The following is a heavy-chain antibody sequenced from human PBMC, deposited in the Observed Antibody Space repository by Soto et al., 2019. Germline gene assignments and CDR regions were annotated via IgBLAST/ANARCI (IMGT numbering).Heavy chain of an antibody. V-gene: IGHV1-3*01. CDR2: INAGNGNT. CDR1: GYTFTSYA. J-gene: IGHJ5*02. Sequence: ASVKVSCKASGYTFTSYAMHWVRQAPGQRLEWMGWINAGNGNTKYSQKFQGRVTITRDTSASTAYMELRSLRSDDTAVYYCARDKVAAAGTPYNWFDPWGQGTLVTVSS. D-gene: IGHD6-13*01. CDR3: ARDKVAAAGTPYNWFDP.